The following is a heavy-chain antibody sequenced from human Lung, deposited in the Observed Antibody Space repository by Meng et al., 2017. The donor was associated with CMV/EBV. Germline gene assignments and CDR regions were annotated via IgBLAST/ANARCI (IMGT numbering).Heavy chain of an antibody. J-gene: IGHJ4*02. V-gene: IGHV3-30-3*01. D-gene: IGHD2-15*01. CDR2: ISYDGSNK. CDR1: GFTFSSYA. Sequence: QVQLVGSGGGVAQPGRSLRLACAASGFTFSSYAMHWVRQAPGKGLEWVAVISYDGSNKYYADSVKGRFTISRDNSKNTLYLQMNSLRAEDTAVYYCAHGGGDCWGQGTLVTVSS. CDR3: AHGGGDC.